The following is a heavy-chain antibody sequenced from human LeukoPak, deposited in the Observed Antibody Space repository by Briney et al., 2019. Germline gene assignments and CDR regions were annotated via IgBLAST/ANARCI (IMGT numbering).Heavy chain of an antibody. J-gene: IGHJ4*02. Sequence: GASVKISCKASGYTFTGYYMHWVRQAPGQGLEWMGRINPNSGGTNYAQKFQGRVTMTRDTSISTAYMELSRLRSDDTAVYYCARRRKYCGRTSCYSADGFDYWGKGTLVTVSS. CDR1: GYTFTGYY. V-gene: IGHV1-2*06. D-gene: IGHD2-2*01. CDR2: INPNSGGT. CDR3: ARRRKYCGRTSCYSADGFDY.